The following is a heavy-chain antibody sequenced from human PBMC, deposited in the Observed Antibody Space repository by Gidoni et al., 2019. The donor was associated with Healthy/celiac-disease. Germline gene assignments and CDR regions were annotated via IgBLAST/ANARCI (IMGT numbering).Heavy chain of an antibody. D-gene: IGHD1-26*01. CDR3: ARGGGYDLFDY. J-gene: IGHJ4*02. Sequence: QLQLQESGSGLVKPSQNLSLTCAVSGGAISSGGYSWSWIRQPPGKGLDWIGYIYHSGSTYYNPSLKSRVTISVDRSKNQFSLKLSSVTAADTAVYYCARGGGYDLFDYWGQGTLVTVSS. CDR2: IYHSGST. V-gene: IGHV4-30-2*01. CDR1: GGAISSGGYS.